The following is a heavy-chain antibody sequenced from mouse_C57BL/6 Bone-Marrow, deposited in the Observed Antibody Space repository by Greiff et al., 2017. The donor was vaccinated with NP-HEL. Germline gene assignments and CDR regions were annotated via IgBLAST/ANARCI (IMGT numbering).Heavy chain of an antibody. V-gene: IGHV1-59*01. CDR1: GYTFTSYW. Sequence: QVQLQQPGAELVRPGTSVKLSCKASGYTFTSYWMHWVKQRPGQGLEWIGVIDPSDSYTNYNQKFKGKATLTVDTSSSTAYMQLSSLTSEDSAVYYCAREVEAFDWYFDVWGRGTAVTVTA. D-gene: IGHD1-1*01. CDR2: IDPSDSYT. J-gene: IGHJ1*03. CDR3: AREVEAFDWYFDV.